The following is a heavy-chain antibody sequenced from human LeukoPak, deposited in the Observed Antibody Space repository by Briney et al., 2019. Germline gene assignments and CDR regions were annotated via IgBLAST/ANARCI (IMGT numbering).Heavy chain of an antibody. J-gene: IGHJ6*03. CDR2: INSDGSST. Sequence: SGGSLRLSCAASGFTFSSYSMNWVRQAPGKGLEWVSRINSDGSSTSYADSVKGRFTISRDNAKNTLYLQMNSLRAEDTAVYYCARDDIEYYGGYYMDVWGKGTTVTVSS. CDR1: GFTFSSYS. CDR3: ARDDIEYYGGYYMDV. D-gene: IGHD4-23*01. V-gene: IGHV3-74*01.